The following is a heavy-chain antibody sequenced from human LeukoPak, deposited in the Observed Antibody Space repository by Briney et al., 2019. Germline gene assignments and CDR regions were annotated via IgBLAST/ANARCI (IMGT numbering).Heavy chain of an antibody. V-gene: IGHV1-69*04. CDR3: ASGSSSWSHFDY. CDR2: IIPILGIA. D-gene: IGHD6-13*01. J-gene: IGHJ4*02. CDR1: GGTFSSYA. Sequence: SVKVSCKASGGTFSSYAISWVRQAPGQGLEWMGRIIPILGIANYAQKFQGRVTITADKSTSTAYMELSSLRSEDTAVYYCASGSSSWSHFDYWGQGTLVTVPS.